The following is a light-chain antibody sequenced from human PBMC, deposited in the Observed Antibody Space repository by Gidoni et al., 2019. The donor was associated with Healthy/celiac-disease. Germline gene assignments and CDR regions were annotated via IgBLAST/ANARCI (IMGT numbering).Light chain of an antibody. V-gene: IGKV3-11*01. CDR1: QTVNSD. CDR3: QQRSNWSIT. Sequence: DIVLTQSPATLSLSPGERASLSCRASQTVNSDLAWYQRKHGEAPRLLIYDPSNRATGIPARFRGRGCGTEFTLTISGLEPEDFAVYYCQQRSNWSITFGGGTKVEIK. J-gene: IGKJ4*01. CDR2: DPS.